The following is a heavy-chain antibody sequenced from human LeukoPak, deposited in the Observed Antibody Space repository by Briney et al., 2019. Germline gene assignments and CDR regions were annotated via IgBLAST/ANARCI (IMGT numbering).Heavy chain of an antibody. CDR2: IFPGDSDP. CDR3: ARFFDILTGYERNWFDP. D-gene: IGHD3-9*01. Sequence: ESLKISLKGFGYRFTRFWHGRVRPIPGKGLEWMGIIFPGDSDPTFRTSFQGQVTISADKSISTAYLQRSSLKASDTAMYYCARFFDILTGYERNWFDPWGQGTLVTVSS. J-gene: IGHJ5*02. V-gene: IGHV5-51*01. CDR1: GYRFTRFW.